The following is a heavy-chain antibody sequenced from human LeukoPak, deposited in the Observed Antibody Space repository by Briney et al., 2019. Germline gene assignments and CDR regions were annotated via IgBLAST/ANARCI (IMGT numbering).Heavy chain of an antibody. CDR1: GFTVSSNY. V-gene: IGHV3-53*01. D-gene: IGHD2-2*02. CDR3: ARGIASSIPCWFDP. J-gene: IGHJ5*02. Sequence: TGGSLRLSCAASGFTVSSNYMSWVRQAPGKGLEWVSVIYSGGSTYYADSVKGRFTISRDNSKNTLYLQMNTLGSEDTAVYYCARGIASSIPCWFDPWGQGTLVTVSS. CDR2: IYSGGST.